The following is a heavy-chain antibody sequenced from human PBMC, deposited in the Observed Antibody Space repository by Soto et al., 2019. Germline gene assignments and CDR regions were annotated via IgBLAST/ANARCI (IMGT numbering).Heavy chain of an antibody. CDR2: INHSGST. CDR3: ARRGTVQQLFWSDYYYGMDV. CDR1: GGSFSGYY. V-gene: IGHV4-34*01. Sequence: NPSETLSLTCAVYGGSFSGYYWSWIRQPPGKGLEWIGEINHSGSTNYNPSLKSRVTISVDTSKNQFSLKLSSVTAADTAVYYCARRGTVQQLFWSDYYYGMDVWGQGTTVTVSS. D-gene: IGHD3-3*01. J-gene: IGHJ6*02.